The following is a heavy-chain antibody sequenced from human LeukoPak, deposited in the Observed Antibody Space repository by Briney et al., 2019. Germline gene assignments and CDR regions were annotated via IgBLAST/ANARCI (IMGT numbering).Heavy chain of an antibody. CDR3: ASSVGSTDY. CDR1: GESLSKYY. V-gene: IGHV4-34*01. Sequence: ASETLSLTCAVYGESLSKYYWTWIRQSPGKGLEWIGEINHRGSTNLNPSLKSRVTLSVDMSKYQFSLKLTSVTAADAAVYYCASSVGSTDYWGQGTLVTVSS. J-gene: IGHJ4*02. CDR2: INHRGST. D-gene: IGHD1-26*01.